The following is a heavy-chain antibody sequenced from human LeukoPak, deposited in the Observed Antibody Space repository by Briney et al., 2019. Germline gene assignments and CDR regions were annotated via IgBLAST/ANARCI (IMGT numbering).Heavy chain of an antibody. Sequence: PGGSLRLSCSASGFTVSSDYMSWVRQAPGKGLEWVSVIYSGGSTYYADSVKGRFTISGDNSKNTLYLQMNSLRAEDTAVYYCARQLTPYYFDYWGQGTLVTVSS. V-gene: IGHV3-53*01. CDR1: GFTVSSDY. CDR2: IYSGGST. J-gene: IGHJ4*02. D-gene: IGHD6-13*01. CDR3: ARQLTPYYFDY.